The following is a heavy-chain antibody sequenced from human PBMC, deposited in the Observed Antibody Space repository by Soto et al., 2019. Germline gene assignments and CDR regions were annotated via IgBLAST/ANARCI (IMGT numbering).Heavy chain of an antibody. Sequence: GGSLRLSCAASGFTFSSYVMHWVRQSPGKRLEWVAVISYDGSNKYYADSVKGRFTISRDNSKNTLYLQMNSLRAEDTAVYYCAKDGQNYYDFWSGYPTGGMDVWGQGTTVTVSS. D-gene: IGHD3-3*01. V-gene: IGHV3-30*18. CDR3: AKDGQNYYDFWSGYPTGGMDV. J-gene: IGHJ6*02. CDR2: ISYDGSNK. CDR1: GFTFSSYV.